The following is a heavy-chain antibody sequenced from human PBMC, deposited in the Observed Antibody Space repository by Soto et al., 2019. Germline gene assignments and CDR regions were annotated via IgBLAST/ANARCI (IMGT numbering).Heavy chain of an antibody. D-gene: IGHD1-1*01. V-gene: IGHV3-33*01. Sequence: QVQLVESGGGVVQPGRSLRLSCAASGFMFSNHGMHWVRQAPGKGLEWVAVIWSDGNNRYYADSVKGRFTISRDNSKNTGYLQMTSLRAEDTAVYYCVRGDNWNDEASDYWGQGTLVTVSS. J-gene: IGHJ4*02. CDR3: VRGDNWNDEASDY. CDR2: IWSDGNNR. CDR1: GFMFSNHG.